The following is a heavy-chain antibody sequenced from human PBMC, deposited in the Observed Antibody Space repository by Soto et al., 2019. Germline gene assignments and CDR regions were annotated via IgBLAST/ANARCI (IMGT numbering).Heavy chain of an antibody. Sequence: GGSLRLSCAASGFTFSDYYMSWIRQAPGKGLEWVSYISYNGGQIAYADSVKGRFTVSRDNAKNSLYLQMNSLRDEDTAIYYCVVDRDTTTPMVHGHYWGQGTLVTVSS. CDR1: GFTFSDYY. V-gene: IGHV3-11*04. D-gene: IGHD5-18*01. CDR2: ISYNGGQI. CDR3: VVDRDTTTPMVHGHY. J-gene: IGHJ4*02.